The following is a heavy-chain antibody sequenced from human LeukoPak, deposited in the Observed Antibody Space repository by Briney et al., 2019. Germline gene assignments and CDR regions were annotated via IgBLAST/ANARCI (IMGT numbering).Heavy chain of an antibody. D-gene: IGHD1-26*01. J-gene: IGHJ4*02. Sequence: ASVKVSCKASGYTFISYDINWVRQTTGQGLEWMGWVNPNSGNTGYAQKFQGRVTITRNTSISTAYMELSSLRSEDTAVYYCARGRVTGSRSGNDYWGQGTLVTVSS. CDR3: ARGRVTGSRSGNDY. CDR2: VNPNSGNT. CDR1: GYTFISYD. V-gene: IGHV1-8*03.